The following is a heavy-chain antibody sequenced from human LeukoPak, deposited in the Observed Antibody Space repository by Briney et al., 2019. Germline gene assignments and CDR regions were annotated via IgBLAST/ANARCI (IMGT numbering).Heavy chain of an antibody. D-gene: IGHD6-6*01. Sequence: SETLSLTCAVYGGSFSGYYWSWIRQPPGKGLEWIGEINHSGSTNYNPSLKSRVTISVDTSKNQFSLKLSSVTAADTAVYCCATPNSSSSGGPLDYWGQGTLVTVSS. CDR1: GGSFSGYY. V-gene: IGHV4-34*01. CDR2: INHSGST. J-gene: IGHJ4*02. CDR3: ATPNSSSSGGPLDY.